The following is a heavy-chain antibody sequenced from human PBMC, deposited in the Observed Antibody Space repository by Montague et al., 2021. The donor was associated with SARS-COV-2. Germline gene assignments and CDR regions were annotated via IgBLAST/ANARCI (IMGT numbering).Heavy chain of an antibody. V-gene: IGHV3-11*01. J-gene: IGHJ4*02. Sequence: SLRLSWAASGFALSDYYMAWIRQAPGKGLEWLAYISHSSNTIAYADSVKGRFTISRDNANNSVHLHMTNLRVEDTAVYYCARPPTFYYESSGYYSNWGQGAQVTVTS. CDR1: GFALSDYY. CDR2: ISHSSNTI. D-gene: IGHD3-22*01. CDR3: ARPPTFYYESSGYYSN.